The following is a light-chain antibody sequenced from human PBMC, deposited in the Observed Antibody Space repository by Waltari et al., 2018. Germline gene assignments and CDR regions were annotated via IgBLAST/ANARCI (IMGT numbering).Light chain of an antibody. CDR3: AAWDDSLNGVM. Sequence: QSVLTQPPSASGTPGQRVTISCSGSSSNIGGHSVNWYQQFPGTDPKLLIFTNNQRAPAVPDRFSGAKSDTSASLSIRGLQSDDEADYYCAAWDDSLNGVMFGGGTKLTVL. V-gene: IGLV1-44*01. CDR2: TNN. CDR1: SSNIGGHS. J-gene: IGLJ3*02.